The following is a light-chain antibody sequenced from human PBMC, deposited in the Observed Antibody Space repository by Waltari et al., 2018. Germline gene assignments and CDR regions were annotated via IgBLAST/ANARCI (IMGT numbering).Light chain of an antibody. V-gene: IGLV2-23*02. CDR1: RSDLGRSNL. J-gene: IGLJ3*02. CDR3: CSYAGSSTWV. CDR2: EVS. Sequence: QSALTQPASVSVSPGQSITISCPGTRSDLGRSNLVSWYQQHPGKATKLMIYEVSKRHSGVSKRFSGSKSGNTASLTISGLQAEDEADYYCCSYAGSSTWVFGGGTKLTVL.